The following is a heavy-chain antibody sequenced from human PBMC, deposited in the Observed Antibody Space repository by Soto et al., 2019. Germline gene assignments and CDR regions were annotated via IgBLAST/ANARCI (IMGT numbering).Heavy chain of an antibody. Sequence: QVQLVQSGAEVKKPGASVKVSCEASGYPFTAFDINWVRQAAGQGLEWMGWMNPSSGDSAFAQRFQDRITMTRITSISTAYMELSRLTSDDTAVYYCVRQPGGVATPGDDYWGQGTLVTVSS. D-gene: IGHD2-15*01. J-gene: IGHJ4*02. CDR3: VRQPGGVATPGDDY. V-gene: IGHV1-8*01. CDR2: MNPSSGDS. CDR1: GYPFTAFD.